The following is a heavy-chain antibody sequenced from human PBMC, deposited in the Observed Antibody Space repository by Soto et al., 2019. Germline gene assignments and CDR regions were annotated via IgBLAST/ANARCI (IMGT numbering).Heavy chain of an antibody. J-gene: IGHJ5*02. Sequence: LRLSCAASGFTFSSYAMSWVRQAPGKGLELVSAISGSGGSTYYADSVKGRFTISRDNSKNTLYLQMNSLRAEDTAVYYCAKRQFIVVVPAADNWFDPWGQGTLVTVSS. D-gene: IGHD2-2*01. CDR2: ISGSGGST. CDR3: AKRQFIVVVPAADNWFDP. V-gene: IGHV3-23*01. CDR1: GFTFSSYA.